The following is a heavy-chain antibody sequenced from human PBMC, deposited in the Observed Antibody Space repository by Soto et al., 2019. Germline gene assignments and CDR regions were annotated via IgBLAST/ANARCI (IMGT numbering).Heavy chain of an antibody. CDR1: GFTFSDYY. V-gene: IGHV3-11*01. Sequence: GGSLRLSCAASGFTFSDYYMSWIRQAPGKGLEWVSYISSSGSTIYYADSVKGRFTISRDNAKSSLYLQMNSLRAEDTAVYYCARADYSRGYYYYGMDVWGQGTTVTVSS. J-gene: IGHJ6*02. CDR3: ARADYSRGYYYYGMDV. CDR2: ISSSGSTI. D-gene: IGHD4-4*01.